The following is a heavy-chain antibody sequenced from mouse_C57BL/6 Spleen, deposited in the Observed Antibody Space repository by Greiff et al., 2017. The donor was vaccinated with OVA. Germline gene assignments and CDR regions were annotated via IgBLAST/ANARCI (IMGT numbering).Heavy chain of an antibody. J-gene: IGHJ3*01. Sequence: VQLQQPGAELVKPGASVKLSCKASGYTFTSYWMHWVKQRPGRGLEWIGRIDPNSGGTKYNEKFKSKATLTVDKPSSTAYMQLSSLTSEDSAVYYCAREANWAPFAYWGQGTLVTVSA. CDR3: AREANWAPFAY. CDR1: GYTFTSYW. V-gene: IGHV1-72*01. D-gene: IGHD4-1*01. CDR2: IDPNSGGT.